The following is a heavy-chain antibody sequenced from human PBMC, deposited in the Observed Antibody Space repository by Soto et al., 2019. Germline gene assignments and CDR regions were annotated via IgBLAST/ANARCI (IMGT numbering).Heavy chain of an antibody. D-gene: IGHD1-1*01. Sequence: QPGGSLRLSCAASGFTFSSYAMSWVRQAPGKGLEWVSSISGSGGGTYYADSVKGRFTFSRDNSKNTLYPQMNSLRAEDTAVYYCAKFGMATTKRSPPYYIDYWGQGALVTVSS. CDR2: ISGSGGGT. CDR3: AKFGMATTKRSPPYYIDY. J-gene: IGHJ4*02. V-gene: IGHV3-23*01. CDR1: GFTFSSYA.